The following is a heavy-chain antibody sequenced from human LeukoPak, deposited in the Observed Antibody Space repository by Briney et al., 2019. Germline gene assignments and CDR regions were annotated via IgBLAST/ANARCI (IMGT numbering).Heavy chain of an antibody. CDR2: ISSSRSYT. CDR1: GFTFSDYY. Sequence: GGSLRLFCAASGFTFSDYYMSWIHQAPGKGLEWVSYISSSRSYTNYADSVKGRFTISRDDAKNSLYMQMNSLRAEDTAVYYCASGTYYYGSGYFDYWGQGTLVTVSS. V-gene: IGHV3-11*06. J-gene: IGHJ4*02. D-gene: IGHD3-10*01. CDR3: ASGTYYYGSGYFDY.